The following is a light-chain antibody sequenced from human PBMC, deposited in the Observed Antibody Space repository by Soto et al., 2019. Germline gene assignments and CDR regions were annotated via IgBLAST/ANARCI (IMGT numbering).Light chain of an antibody. V-gene: IGKV3D-15*01. CDR3: QHYNSYSEA. CDR2: GAS. J-gene: IGKJ1*01. Sequence: SVLTQSPGTLSLSPGGRATLSCTASQSVSRRLAWYQHRPGQSPRLLISGASMRASGVPVRFSGSGSGTEFTLTISSLQPDDFATYYCQHYNSYSEAFGQGTKVDIK. CDR1: QSVSRR.